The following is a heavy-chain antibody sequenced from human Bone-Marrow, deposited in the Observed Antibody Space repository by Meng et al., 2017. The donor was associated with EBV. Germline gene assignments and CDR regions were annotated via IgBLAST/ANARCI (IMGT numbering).Heavy chain of an antibody. J-gene: IGHJ4*02. V-gene: IGHV3-30*02. CDR2: ISHEGSKK. Sequence: LPLVAGSSCVHRGESLSLPLTASGFTFSSYCMHWLRRAPGKGLEWVSFISHEGSKKYYADFLKGRFTISRDNSKNTLYLQMNSLRAEDTAIYYCANSRGRLAVIESLEYWGQGTLVTVSS. CDR3: ANSRGRLAVIESLEY. CDR1: GFTFSSYC. D-gene: IGHD3-10*01.